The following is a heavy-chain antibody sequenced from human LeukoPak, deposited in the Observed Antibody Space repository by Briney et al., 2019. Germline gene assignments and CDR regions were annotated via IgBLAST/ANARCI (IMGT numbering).Heavy chain of an antibody. Sequence: GGSLRLSCAASRFTISSYVMSWVRQAPGKGLEWVSSISDSGGNTYYADSVKGRFAISRDNSKNTLYLQMNSLRVEDTAIYYCAKDGAQVGVTFDHWGQGTLVTVSS. CDR1: RFTISSYV. V-gene: IGHV3-23*01. CDR3: AKDGAQVGVTFDH. D-gene: IGHD1-26*01. CDR2: ISDSGGNT. J-gene: IGHJ4*02.